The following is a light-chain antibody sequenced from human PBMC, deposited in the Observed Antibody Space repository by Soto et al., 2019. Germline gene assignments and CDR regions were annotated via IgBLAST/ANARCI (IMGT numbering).Light chain of an antibody. CDR1: RSDVGGYNY. CDR2: EVS. V-gene: IGLV2-14*03. J-gene: IGLJ1*01. CDR3: CSYTSSSTYV. Sequence: QSALTQPASVSGSPGQSITISCSGTRSDVGGYNYVSWYQQHPGKAPKLMIYEVSTRPSGVSNRFSGSKSGNTASLTISGLQAEDEADYYCCSYTSSSTYVFGTGTKLTVL.